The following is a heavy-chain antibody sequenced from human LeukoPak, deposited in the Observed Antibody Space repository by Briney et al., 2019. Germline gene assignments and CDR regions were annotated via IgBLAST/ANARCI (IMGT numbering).Heavy chain of an antibody. Sequence: SETLSLTCTVSGASISSDNYYWSWIRQPAGKGLEWIGRIYTSGSTNYNPSLKGRVTISLDTSKNQFSLKLSSVTAADTAVYYCATVFGGPVSRRFDPWGQGTLVTVSS. D-gene: IGHD4-23*01. CDR2: IYTSGST. CDR3: ATVFGGPVSRRFDP. J-gene: IGHJ5*02. CDR1: GASISSDNYY. V-gene: IGHV4-61*02.